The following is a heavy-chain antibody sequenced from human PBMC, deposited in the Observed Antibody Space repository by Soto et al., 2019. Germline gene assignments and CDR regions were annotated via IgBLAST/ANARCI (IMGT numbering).Heavy chain of an antibody. CDR3: ERECRHWGDIDY. Sequence: QVQLVESGGGVVQPGRSLRLSCAASGCTFSSHSIQGFRQAPGKGPEWVAVISYDGSIKYYADSVKGRFTISMDNSKNTAYLQMNSLIAEDTAVFYCERECRHWGDIDYCGEGTMVIVSS. V-gene: IGHV3-30-3*01. J-gene: IGHJ4*01. D-gene: IGHD7-27*01. CDR2: ISYDGSIK. CDR1: GCTFSSHS.